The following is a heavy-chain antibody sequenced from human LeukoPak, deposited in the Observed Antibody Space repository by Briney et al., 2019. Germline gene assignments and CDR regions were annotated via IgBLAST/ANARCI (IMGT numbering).Heavy chain of an antibody. D-gene: IGHD3-22*01. J-gene: IGHJ3*02. CDR3: QYYYDTSNDAFDI. CDR1: GGSISNYY. CDR2: IFSSGST. V-gene: IGHV4-4*07. Sequence: SETLSLTCSVSGGSISNYYWSWIRQPAGKGLEWVGRIFSSGSTDYNPSLKSRVTMSIDTSKNQFSLKLSSVTAADTAVYYCQYYYDTSNDAFDIWGQGTMVTVSS.